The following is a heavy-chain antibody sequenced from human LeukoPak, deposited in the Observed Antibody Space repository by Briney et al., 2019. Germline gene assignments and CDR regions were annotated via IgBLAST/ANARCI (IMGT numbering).Heavy chain of an antibody. D-gene: IGHD3-3*01. Sequence: PSETLSLTCTVSAGSISSGGYYWSWIRQHPGKGLEWIGYIYYSGSTYYNPSLKSRVTISVDTSKNQFSLKLSSVTAADTAVYYCARDMLRSGYFDYWGQGTLVTVSS. V-gene: IGHV4-31*03. CDR3: ARDMLRSGYFDY. J-gene: IGHJ4*02. CDR2: IYYSGST. CDR1: AGSISSGGYY.